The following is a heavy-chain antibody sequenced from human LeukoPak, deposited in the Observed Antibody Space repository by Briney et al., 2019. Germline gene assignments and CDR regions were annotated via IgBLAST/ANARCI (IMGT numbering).Heavy chain of an antibody. V-gene: IGHV3-23*01. D-gene: IGHD3-9*01. CDR2: ISGSGGST. CDR3: AKVLDFEEEEYFQP. Sequence: PGGSLRLSCAASGFTFSSYAMSWVRQAPGKGLEWVSAISGSGGSTYYADSVKGRFTISRDNSKNTLHLQMNSLRAEDTAVYYCAKVLDFEEEEYFQPWGQGNLVTVSS. J-gene: IGHJ1*01. CDR1: GFTFSSYA.